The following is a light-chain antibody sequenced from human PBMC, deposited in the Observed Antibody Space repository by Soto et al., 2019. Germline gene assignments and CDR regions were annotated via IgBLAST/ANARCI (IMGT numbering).Light chain of an antibody. CDR3: QHYNSYSEA. J-gene: IGKJ1*01. Sequence: DIQMTQSPSTLSGSVGDRVTITCRASQTISSWLAWYPQKPGKAPTLLIYKASTLKSGVPSRFSGSGSGTEFTLTISSLQPDDFATYYCQHYNSYSEAFGQGTKVDIK. V-gene: IGKV1-5*03. CDR2: KAS. CDR1: QTISSW.